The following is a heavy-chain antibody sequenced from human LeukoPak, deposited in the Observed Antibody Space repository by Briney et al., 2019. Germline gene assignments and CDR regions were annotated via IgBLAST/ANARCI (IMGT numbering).Heavy chain of an antibody. CDR1: GFTFNSYS. Sequence: GGSLRLSCAASGFTFNSYSMNWVRQAPGKGLEWVASISSSSSYIDYADSVKGRFTISRDNAKNLLYLQMNSLRADDTAVYYCARDARRFGEHRLFDPWGQGTLVTVSS. CDR2: ISSSSSYI. V-gene: IGHV3-21*01. J-gene: IGHJ5*02. D-gene: IGHD3-10*01. CDR3: ARDARRFGEHRLFDP.